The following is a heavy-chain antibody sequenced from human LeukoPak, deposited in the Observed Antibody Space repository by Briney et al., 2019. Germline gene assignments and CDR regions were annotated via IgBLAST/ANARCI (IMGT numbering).Heavy chain of an antibody. J-gene: IGHJ5*02. V-gene: IGHV1-2*02. Sequence: GASVKVSCKASGYTFTGYYMHWVRQAPGQGLEWMGWINPNSGGTNYAQKFQGRVTMTRDTSISTAYMELSRLRSDDTAAYYCARDRVNRLRVGATNAWFDPWGQGTLVTVSS. D-gene: IGHD1-26*01. CDR1: GYTFTGYY. CDR2: INPNSGGT. CDR3: ARDRVNRLRVGATNAWFDP.